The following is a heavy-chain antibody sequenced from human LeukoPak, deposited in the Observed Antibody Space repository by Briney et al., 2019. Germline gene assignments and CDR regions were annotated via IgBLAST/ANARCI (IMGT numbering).Heavy chain of an antibody. CDR1: GFTFSTYG. D-gene: IGHD3-22*01. CDR2: ISGSGDST. CDR3: ASSLGITMIVHFDY. V-gene: IGHV3-23*01. J-gene: IGHJ4*02. Sequence: GGSLRLSCAASGFTFSTYGMSWVRQAPGKGLEWVSAISGSGDSTYYADSVKGRFTISRDNAKNSLYLQMNSLRAEDTAVYYCASSLGITMIVHFDYWGQGTLVTVSS.